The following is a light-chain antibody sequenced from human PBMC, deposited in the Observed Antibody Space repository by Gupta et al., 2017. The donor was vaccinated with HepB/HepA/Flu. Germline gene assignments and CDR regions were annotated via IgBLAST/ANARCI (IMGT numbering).Light chain of an antibody. CDR2: NDN. CDR3: EAWDDSLSGYV. CDR1: SSNIGNDN. Sequence: QPVLTQPPAASGTPGQRVTISCSGSSSNIGNDNAYWYQQLPGTAPKLLIYNDNQRPSGVPDRFSGSKSGTTASLAITGLQAEDEADYYCEAWDDSLSGYVFGAGTKFTVL. J-gene: IGLJ1*01. V-gene: IGLV1-47*02.